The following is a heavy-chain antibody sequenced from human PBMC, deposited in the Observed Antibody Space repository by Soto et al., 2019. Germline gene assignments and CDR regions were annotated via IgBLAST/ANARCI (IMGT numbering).Heavy chain of an antibody. J-gene: IGHJ5*02. CDR2: VSRAGTDT. D-gene: IGHD3-16*01. Sequence: EVQLLESGGDVVRPGGSLRLSCAASGFTFSSYAMGWVRQAPGKGLVWVAGVSRAGTDTFYADSVRGRFSISRDNSRDTVALYMNALRGDDTAVYFCVKYTVTEDLGESWGQGTLVSVSS. V-gene: IGHV3-23*01. CDR1: GFTFSSYA. CDR3: VKYTVTEDLGES.